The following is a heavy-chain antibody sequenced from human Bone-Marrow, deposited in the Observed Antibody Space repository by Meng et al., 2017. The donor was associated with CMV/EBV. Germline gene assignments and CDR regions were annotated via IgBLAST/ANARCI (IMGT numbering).Heavy chain of an antibody. D-gene: IGHD3-10*01. J-gene: IGHJ4*02. CDR3: ARDPAGDFDY. CDR1: GFTFDDYG. Sequence: GESLKISCAASGFTFDDYGMSWVRQAPGKGLEWVSGINWNSFTTGYADSVKGRFTISRDNAKNSLYLQMNSLRAEDTAVYYCARDPAGDFDYWGQGTLVTVSS. V-gene: IGHV3-20*04. CDR2: INWNSFTT.